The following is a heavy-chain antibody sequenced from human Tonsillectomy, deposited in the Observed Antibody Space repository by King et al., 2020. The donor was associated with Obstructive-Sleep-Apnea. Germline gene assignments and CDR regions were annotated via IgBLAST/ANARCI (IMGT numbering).Heavy chain of an antibody. Sequence: VQLVESGGGLVQPGGSLRLSCAASGFTFSSYDMHWVRQATGKGLEWVSAIGTAGDTYYPGSVKGRFTISRENAKNSLYLQMNSLRAGDTAVYYCARGTYCSSTSCYDGGWFDPWGQGTLVTVSS. J-gene: IGHJ5*02. D-gene: IGHD2-2*01. V-gene: IGHV3-13*01. CDR3: ARGTYCSSTSCYDGGWFDP. CDR2: IGTAGDT. CDR1: GFTFSSYD.